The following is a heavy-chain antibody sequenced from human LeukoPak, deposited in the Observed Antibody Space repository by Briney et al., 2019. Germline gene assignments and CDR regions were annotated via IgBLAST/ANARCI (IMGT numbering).Heavy chain of an antibody. CDR1: GYTFTSYY. CDR2: FNPSGNST. V-gene: IGHV1-46*01. CDR3: ATAAASRLYSSKNWFDP. D-gene: IGHD6-13*01. J-gene: IGHJ5*02. Sequence: GASVKVSCKASGYTFTSYYMHWVRQAPGQGLEWMGTFNPSGNSTSYAQKFQGRVTLTRDTSTSTVYMELSSLRSEDTAVYYCATAAASRLYSSKNWFDPWGQGTLVTVSS.